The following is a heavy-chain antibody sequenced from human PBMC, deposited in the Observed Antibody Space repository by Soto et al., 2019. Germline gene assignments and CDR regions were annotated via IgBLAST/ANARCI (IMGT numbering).Heavy chain of an antibody. Sequence: SETLSLTCAVSGGSITSGNSYSWSWIRQPPGKGLEWIGSIPHTGSTSYTPSLKSRLTMSVDKSKNQFSLRLSSVTAADMAVYSRDTAVPPSFGTCFDTWGQGILVTVSS. CDR2: IPHTGST. CDR3: DTAVPPSFGTCFDT. V-gene: IGHV4-30-2*01. CDR1: GGSITSGNSYS. J-gene: IGHJ5*02. D-gene: IGHD3-10*01.